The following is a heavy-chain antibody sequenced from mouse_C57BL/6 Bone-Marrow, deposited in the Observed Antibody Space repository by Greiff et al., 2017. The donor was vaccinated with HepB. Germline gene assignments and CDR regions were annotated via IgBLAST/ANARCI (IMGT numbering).Heavy chain of an antibody. V-gene: IGHV3-6*01. Sequence: EVQVVESGPGLVKPSQSLSLTCSVTGYSITSGYYWNWIRQFPGNKLEWMGYISYDGSNNYNPSLKNRISITRDTSKNQFFLKLNSVTTEDTATYYCASGYDYDRNWYFDVWGTGTTVTVSS. CDR2: ISYDGSN. D-gene: IGHD2-4*01. CDR3: ASGYDYDRNWYFDV. J-gene: IGHJ1*03. CDR1: GYSITSGYY.